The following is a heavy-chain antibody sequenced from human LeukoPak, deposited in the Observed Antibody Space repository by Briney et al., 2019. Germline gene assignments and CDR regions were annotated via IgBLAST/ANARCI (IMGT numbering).Heavy chain of an antibody. CDR2: INPNSGGT. CDR1: GYTFTGYY. V-gene: IGHV1-2*02. J-gene: IGHJ4*02. CDR3: ASYYYGSGTLGFDY. D-gene: IGHD3-10*01. Sequence: ASVKVSCKASGYTFTGYYMHWVRQAPGQGLQWMGWINPNSGGTNYAQKFQGRVTMTRDTSISTAYMELSRLRSDDTAVYYCASYYYGSGTLGFDYWGQGTLVTVSS.